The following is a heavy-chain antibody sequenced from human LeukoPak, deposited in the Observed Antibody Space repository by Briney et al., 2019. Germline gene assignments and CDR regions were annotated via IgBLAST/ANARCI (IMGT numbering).Heavy chain of an antibody. J-gene: IGHJ5*02. D-gene: IGHD6-13*01. CDR2: TYYSGST. V-gene: IGHV4-59*01. Sequence: SETLSLTCTVSGGSISNYYWSWIRQPPGKGLEWIGYTYYSGSTNYNPSLKSRVTISVDTSKNQFSLKLSSVTAADTAVYYCAAIIAAAGTGWFDPWGQGTLVTVSS. CDR1: GGSISNYY. CDR3: AAIIAAAGTGWFDP.